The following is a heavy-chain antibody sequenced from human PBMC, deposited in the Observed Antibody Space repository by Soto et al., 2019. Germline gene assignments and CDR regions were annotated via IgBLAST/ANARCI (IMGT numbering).Heavy chain of an antibody. CDR1: GFIFSIYS. J-gene: IGHJ5*01. Sequence: EVQLVESGGGLVRPGGSLRLSCAGSGFIFSIYSMTWVRQAPGKGLEWLSFITADSRVIFYADSVKGRFTISGDNAKNSLYLHMNSLRDEDTALYYCARAGTGDKGWFAYWGQGVPVTVSS. CDR3: ARAGTGDKGWFAY. CDR2: ITADSRVI. V-gene: IGHV3-48*02. D-gene: IGHD2-21*02.